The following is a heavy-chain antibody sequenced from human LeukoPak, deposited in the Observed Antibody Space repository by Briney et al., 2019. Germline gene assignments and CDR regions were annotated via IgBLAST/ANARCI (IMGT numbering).Heavy chain of an antibody. V-gene: IGHV3-30*04. CDR1: GFRFNNYA. CDR3: AREVYSYALEALDL. CDR2: ISMDGIQE. J-gene: IGHJ3*01. D-gene: IGHD5-18*01. Sequence: GRSLRLSCAASGFRFNNYAMHWVRQPPGTGLEWVAVISMDGIQEYYADSVKGRFSISRDNSKNTLYLQMNSLRSEDTAVYYCAREVYSYALEALDLWGQGTMVTVSS.